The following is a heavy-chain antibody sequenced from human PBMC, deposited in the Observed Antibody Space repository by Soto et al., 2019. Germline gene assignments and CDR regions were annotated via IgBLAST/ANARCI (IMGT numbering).Heavy chain of an antibody. V-gene: IGHV3-48*02. CDR2: ISSSSSTI. Sequence: PGGSLRLSCAASGFTFSSYSMNWVRQAPGKGLEWVSYISSSSSTIYYADSVKGRFTISRDNAKNSLYLQMNSLRDEDTAVYYCASSRSSSGYYDFDYWGQGTLVTVSS. D-gene: IGHD6-13*01. CDR1: GFTFSSYS. CDR3: ASSRSSSGYYDFDY. J-gene: IGHJ4*02.